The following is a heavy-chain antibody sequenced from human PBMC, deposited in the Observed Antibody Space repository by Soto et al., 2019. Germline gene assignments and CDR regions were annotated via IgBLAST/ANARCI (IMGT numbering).Heavy chain of an antibody. Sequence: ASVKVSCKASGYTFTSYPMHWVRQAPGQGLEWMGWINAYNGNTNYAQKLQGRVTMTTDTSTSTAYMELRSLRSDDTAVYYCARDHSPGQYNWNAQDAFDIWGQGTMVTVSS. V-gene: IGHV1-18*01. CDR2: INAYNGNT. J-gene: IGHJ3*02. CDR1: GYTFTSYP. CDR3: ARDHSPGQYNWNAQDAFDI. D-gene: IGHD1-20*01.